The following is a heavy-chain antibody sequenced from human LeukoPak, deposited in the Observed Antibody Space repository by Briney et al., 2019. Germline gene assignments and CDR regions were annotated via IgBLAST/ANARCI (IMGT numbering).Heavy chain of an antibody. CDR3: ARDLRGGGSSGWSSFDY. J-gene: IGHJ4*02. V-gene: IGHV3-30*02. CDR2: IRYDGSNK. CDR1: GFTFSSYG. D-gene: IGHD6-19*01. Sequence: GGSLRLSCAASGFTFSSYGMHWVRQAPGKGLEWVAFIRYDGSNKYYADSVKGRFTISRDNSKNTLYLQMGSLRAEDMAVYYCARDLRGGGSSGWSSFDYWGQGTLVTVSS.